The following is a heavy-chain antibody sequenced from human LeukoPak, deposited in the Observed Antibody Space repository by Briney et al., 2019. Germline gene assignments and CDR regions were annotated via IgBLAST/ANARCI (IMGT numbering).Heavy chain of an antibody. Sequence: GGSLRLSCAASGFTFNNAWMSWVRQAPGKGLEWVGRIKSKADGGTTDYAAPVKGRFTISRDDSKTTLYLQMNSLKTEDTAVYYCTTILGYSSSWLTFWGQGTLATVSS. CDR3: TTILGYSSSWLTF. V-gene: IGHV3-15*01. J-gene: IGHJ4*02. CDR1: GFTFNNAW. D-gene: IGHD6-13*01. CDR2: IKSKADGGTT.